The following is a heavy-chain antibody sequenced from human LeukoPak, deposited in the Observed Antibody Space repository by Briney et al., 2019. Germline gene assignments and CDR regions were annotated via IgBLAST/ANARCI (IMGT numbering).Heavy chain of an antibody. CDR1: GFTFSDYY. V-gene: IGHV3-11*01. D-gene: IGHD2-2*01. CDR2: ISSSGSTI. J-gene: IGHJ4*02. Sequence: GGSLRLSCAASGFTFSDYYMSWIRQAPGKGLEWVSYISSSGSTIYYADSVKGRFTISRDNAKNSLYLQMNSLRAEDTAVYYCARELVRSARSHFDYWGQGTLVTVSS. CDR3: ARELVRSARSHFDY.